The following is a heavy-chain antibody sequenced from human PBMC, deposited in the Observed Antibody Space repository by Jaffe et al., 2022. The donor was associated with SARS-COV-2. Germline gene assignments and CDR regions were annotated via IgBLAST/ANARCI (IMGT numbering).Heavy chain of an antibody. CDR2: ISSSSSYI. J-gene: IGHJ4*02. D-gene: IGHD6-19*01. CDR3: ARAGYSSLYSSGWAVDY. Sequence: EVQLVESGGGLVKPGGSLRLSCAASGFTFSSYSMNWVRQAPGKGLEWVSSISSSSSYIYYADSVKGRFTISRDNAKNSLYLQMNSLRAEDTAVYYCARAGYSSLYSSGWAVDYWGQGTLVTVSS. V-gene: IGHV3-21*01. CDR1: GFTFSSYS.